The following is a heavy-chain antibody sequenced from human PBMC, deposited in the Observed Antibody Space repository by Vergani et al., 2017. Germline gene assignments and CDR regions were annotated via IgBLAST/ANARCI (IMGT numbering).Heavy chain of an antibody. V-gene: IGHV1-69*04. CDR3: ARELIAVAGPFDY. D-gene: IGHD6-19*01. CDR1: GGTFSSYA. J-gene: IGHJ4*02. Sequence: QVQLVQSGAEVKKPGSSVKVSCKASGGTFSSYAISWVRQAPGQGLEWMGRIIPILGIANYAQKLQGRVTITADKSTSTAYMELSSLRSEDTAVYYCARELIAVAGPFDYWGQGTLVTVSS. CDR2: IIPILGIA.